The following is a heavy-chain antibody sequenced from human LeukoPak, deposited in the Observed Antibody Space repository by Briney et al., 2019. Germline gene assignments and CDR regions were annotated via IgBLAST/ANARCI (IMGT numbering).Heavy chain of an antibody. J-gene: IGHJ4*02. D-gene: IGHD3-10*01. CDR3: AKDRVTMVRGVTGY. CDR1: GFSFSDYY. Sequence: GGSLRLSCTASGFSFSDYYMGWIRQAPGKGLEWVSAISGSGGSTYYADSVKGRFTISRDNSKNTLYLQMNSLRAEDTAVYYCAKDRVTMVRGVTGYWGQGTLVTVSS. CDR2: ISGSGGST. V-gene: IGHV3-23*01.